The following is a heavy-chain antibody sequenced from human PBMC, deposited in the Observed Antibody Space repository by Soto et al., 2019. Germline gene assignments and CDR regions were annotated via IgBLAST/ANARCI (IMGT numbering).Heavy chain of an antibody. CDR3: ARVGPHAGYYYGMDV. V-gene: IGHV4-34*01. CDR2: INHSGST. CDR1: GGSFSGYY. D-gene: IGHD2-15*01. J-gene: IGHJ6*02. Sequence: SETLSLTCAVYGGSFSGYYWSWIRQPPGKGLEWIGEINHSGSTNYNPSLKSRVTISVDTSKNQFSLKLSSVTAADTAVYHCARVGPHAGYYYGMDVWGQGTTVTAP.